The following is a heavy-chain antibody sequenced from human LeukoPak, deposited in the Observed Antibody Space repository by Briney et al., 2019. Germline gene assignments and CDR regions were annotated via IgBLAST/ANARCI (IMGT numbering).Heavy chain of an antibody. CDR3: ARLNLPATVGAFDI. V-gene: IGHV4-59*01. J-gene: IGHJ3*02. D-gene: IGHD2-2*01. CDR1: GGSINSYY. CDR2: IYSSGGT. Sequence: SETLSLTCTVSGGSINSYYWNWIRQPPGKGLEWIGYIYSSGGTNYNPSLQSRVMLSMDTSRNHFSLRLSSVTAADTAVYYCARLNLPATVGAFDIWGQGTMVTVSS.